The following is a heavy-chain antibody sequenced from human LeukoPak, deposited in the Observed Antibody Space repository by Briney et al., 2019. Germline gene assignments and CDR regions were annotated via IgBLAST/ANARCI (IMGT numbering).Heavy chain of an antibody. CDR2: IYSGGNT. V-gene: IGHV3-53*01. J-gene: IGHJ4*02. CDR3: AKHGSSGYNFDY. Sequence: GGSLRLSCTVSGFTVSSNSMSWVRQAPGKGLEWVSFIYSGGNTLYSDSVKGRFTISRDNSKNTLYLQMNSLRAEDTAVYYCAKHGSSGYNFDYWGQGTLVTVSS. CDR1: GFTVSSNS. D-gene: IGHD3-22*01.